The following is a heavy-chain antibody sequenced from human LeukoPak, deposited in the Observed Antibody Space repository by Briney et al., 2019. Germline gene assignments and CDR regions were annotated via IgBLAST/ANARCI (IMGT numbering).Heavy chain of an antibody. CDR2: IYYSGST. J-gene: IGHJ4*02. CDR3: ARHSPYYYGSGNFDY. Sequence: SETLSLTCTVSGGSISSYYWSWIRQPPGKGLEWIGYIYYSGSTNYNPSLKSRVTISVDTSKNQFSLKLSSVTAADTAVYYCARHSPYYYGSGNFDYWGQGPLVTVSS. CDR1: GGSISSYY. V-gene: IGHV4-59*08. D-gene: IGHD3-10*01.